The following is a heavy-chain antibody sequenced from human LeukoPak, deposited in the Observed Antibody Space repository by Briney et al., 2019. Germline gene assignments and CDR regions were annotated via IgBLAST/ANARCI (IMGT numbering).Heavy chain of an antibody. CDR3: ARSAKRQYYDILTGYYPFAY. CDR1: GGSISSYY. V-gene: IGHV4-59*01. Sequence: SETLSLTCTVSGGSISSYYWSWIRQPPGRGLEGIGYIYYCGSTNYNPSLKSRVTISVDTSKNQFSLKLSSVTAADTAVYYCARSAKRQYYDILTGYYPFAYWGQGTLVTVSS. D-gene: IGHD3-9*01. CDR2: IYYCGST. J-gene: IGHJ4*02.